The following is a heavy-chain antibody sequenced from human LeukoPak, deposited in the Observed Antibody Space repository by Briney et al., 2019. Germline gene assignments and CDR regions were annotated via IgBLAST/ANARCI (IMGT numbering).Heavy chain of an antibody. V-gene: IGHV3-9*01. Sequence: GGSLRLSCAASGFIFDDYAVHWVRQAPGKGLEWVSGISWNSGSMEYADSVKGRFTISRDNAKNSLYLQMNSLRAEDTAVHYCAKDQGVSIVVVPAAASYYMDVWGKGTTVTVSS. CDR1: GFIFDDYA. CDR2: ISWNSGSM. CDR3: AKDQGVSIVVVPAAASYYMDV. J-gene: IGHJ6*03. D-gene: IGHD2-2*01.